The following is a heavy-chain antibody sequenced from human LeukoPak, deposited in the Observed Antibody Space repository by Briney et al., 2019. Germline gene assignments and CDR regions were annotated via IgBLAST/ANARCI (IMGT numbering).Heavy chain of an antibody. J-gene: IGHJ3*02. D-gene: IGHD5-24*01. V-gene: IGHV3-7*01. CDR3: AGDEGWTFDI. CDR2: IKQDGSDK. CDR1: GFSFSTHW. Sequence: GGSLRLSCAASGFSFSTHWISWFRQAPGKGLEWVALIKQDGSDKHYVDSVKGRFTISRDNAKNSLYLQMNSLRADDTAVYYCAGDEGWTFDIWGQGTKVTVSS.